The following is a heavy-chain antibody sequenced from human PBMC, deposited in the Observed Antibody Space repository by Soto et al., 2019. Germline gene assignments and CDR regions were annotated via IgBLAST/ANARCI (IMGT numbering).Heavy chain of an antibody. CDR2: ISGSGGST. CDR3: ANLPGYYDFWSGSRY. V-gene: IGHV3-23*01. Sequence: GGSLSLSCAASGFTFSSYAMSWVRQAPGKGLEWVSAISGSGGSTYYADSVKGRFTISRDNSKNTLYLQMNSLRAEDTAAYYCANLPGYYDFWSGSRYWGQGTLVTVSS. CDR1: GFTFSSYA. J-gene: IGHJ4*02. D-gene: IGHD3-3*01.